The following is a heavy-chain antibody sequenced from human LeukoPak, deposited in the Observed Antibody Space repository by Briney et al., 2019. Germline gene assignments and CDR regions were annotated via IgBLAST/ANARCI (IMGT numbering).Heavy chain of an antibody. J-gene: IGHJ1*01. Sequence: GGSLRLSCAASGFTVSSNYMSWVRQAPGKGLEWVSVIYSGGNTYYADSVKGRFTISRGNSKNMLYLQMNSLRAEDTAVYYCARSYCSGGSCFPTYFQHWGQGTLVTVSS. V-gene: IGHV3-53*01. D-gene: IGHD2-15*01. CDR1: GFTVSSNY. CDR2: IYSGGNT. CDR3: ARSYCSGGSCFPTYFQH.